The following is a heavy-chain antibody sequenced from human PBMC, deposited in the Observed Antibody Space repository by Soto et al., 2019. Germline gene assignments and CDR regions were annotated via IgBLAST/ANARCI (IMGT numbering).Heavy chain of an antibody. CDR2: INHSGST. D-gene: IGHD2-8*01. J-gene: IGHJ5*02. Sequence: SETLSLTCAVYGGSFSGYYWSWIRQPPGKGLEWIGEINHSGSTNYNPSLKSRVTISVDTSKNQFSLKLSSVTAADTAVYYCARGDIVLPHSWFDPWGQGTLVTVSS. CDR1: GGSFSGYY. V-gene: IGHV4-34*01. CDR3: ARGDIVLPHSWFDP.